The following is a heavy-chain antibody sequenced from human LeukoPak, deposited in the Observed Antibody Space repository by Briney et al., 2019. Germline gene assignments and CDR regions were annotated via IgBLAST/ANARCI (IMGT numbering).Heavy chain of an antibody. J-gene: IGHJ4*02. V-gene: IGHV1-24*01. CDR1: GYTLTELS. Sequence: ASVKVSCKVSGYTLTELSMHWVRQAPGKGLEWMGGFDPEDGETIYAQKFQGRVTMTEYTSTDTAYMELSSLRSEDTAVYYCATWDPFVGATGEFDYWGQGTLVTVSS. D-gene: IGHD1-26*01. CDR3: ATWDPFVGATGEFDY. CDR2: FDPEDGET.